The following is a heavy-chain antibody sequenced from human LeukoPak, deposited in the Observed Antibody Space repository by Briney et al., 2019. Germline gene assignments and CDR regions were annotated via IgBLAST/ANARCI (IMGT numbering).Heavy chain of an antibody. CDR2: IYYSGST. J-gene: IGHJ3*02. V-gene: IGHV4-59*01. D-gene: IGHD5-12*01. Sequence: SETLSLTCTVSGGSISSYYWSWIRQPPGKGLEWIGYIYYSGSTNYNPSLKSRVTISVDTSKNQFSLKLSSVTAADTAVYYCAALDIVATIFGLDAFDIWGQGTMVTVPS. CDR3: AALDIVATIFGLDAFDI. CDR1: GGSISSYY.